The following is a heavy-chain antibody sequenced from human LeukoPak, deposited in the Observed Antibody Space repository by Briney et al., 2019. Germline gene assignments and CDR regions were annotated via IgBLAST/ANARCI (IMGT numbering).Heavy chain of an antibody. Sequence: PGGSLRLSCAASGFTFSSYSMNWVRQAPGKGLEWVSSISSSSSYIYYADSVKGRFTISRDNAKNSLYLQMNSLRAEDTAVYYCARLAQLYDAFDIWGQGTMVTVSS. CDR2: ISSSSSYI. J-gene: IGHJ3*02. D-gene: IGHD6-13*01. V-gene: IGHV3-21*01. CDR1: GFTFSSYS. CDR3: ARLAQLYDAFDI.